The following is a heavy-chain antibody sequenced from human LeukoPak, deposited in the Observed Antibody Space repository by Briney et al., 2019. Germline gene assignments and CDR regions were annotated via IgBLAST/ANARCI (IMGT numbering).Heavy chain of an antibody. Sequence: SETLSLTCTVFSDSISSYYWSWIRQPPGKGLEWIGYINYSGRTNYNPSLKSRVTISLDTPNNQLSLKLSSVTAADTAVFYCARLTWSGYYLDYWGQGTLVTVSS. CDR3: ARLTWSGYYLDY. CDR1: SDSISSYY. J-gene: IGHJ4*02. D-gene: IGHD3-3*01. V-gene: IGHV4-59*01. CDR2: INYSGRT.